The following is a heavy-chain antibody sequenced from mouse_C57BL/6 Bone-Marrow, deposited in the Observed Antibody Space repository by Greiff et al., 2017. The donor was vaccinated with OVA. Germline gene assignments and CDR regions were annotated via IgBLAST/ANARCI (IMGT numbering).Heavy chain of an antibody. CDR1: GFTFSDYG. CDR3: ARGLRSFMDY. V-gene: IGHV5-17*01. CDR2: ISSGSGTI. J-gene: IGHJ4*01. Sequence: DVQLVESGAGLVKPGGSLKLSCAASGFTFSDYGMHWVRQAPEKGLEWVAYISSGSGTIYYADTFQGRSTISRDNAKNTLFLQMTSLRSEDTAMYYCARGLRSFMDYWGQGTSVTVSS. D-gene: IGHD1-1*01.